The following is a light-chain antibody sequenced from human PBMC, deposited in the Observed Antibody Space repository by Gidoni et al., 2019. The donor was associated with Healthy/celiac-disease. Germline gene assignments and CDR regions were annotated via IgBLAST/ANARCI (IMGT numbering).Light chain of an antibody. CDR3: QQYGSSSYT. V-gene: IGKV3-20*01. CDR1: QSVSSSY. Sequence: EIVLTQSPGTLSLSPGDRATLSCRASQSVSSSYLAWYQQKPGQAPRLLIYGASSRATGIPDFTLTISRLEPEDFAVYYCQQYGSSSYTFGQGTKLEIK. CDR2: GAS. J-gene: IGKJ2*01.